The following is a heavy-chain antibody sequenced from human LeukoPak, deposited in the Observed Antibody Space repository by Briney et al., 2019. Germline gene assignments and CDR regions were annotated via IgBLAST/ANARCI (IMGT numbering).Heavy chain of an antibody. CDR2: INPNSGGT. J-gene: IGHJ6*03. V-gene: IGHV1-2*02. D-gene: IGHD2-2*01. CDR3: ARVVPYCSSTSCSRGGYYYYYYMDV. CDR1: GYTFTGYY. Sequence: ASVKVSCKASGYTFTGYYMHWVRQAPGQGLEWMGWINPNSGGTNYAQKFQGRVTMTRDTSISTAYMELSRLRSDDPAVYYCARVVPYCSSTSCSRGGYYYYYYMDVWGKGTTVTVSS.